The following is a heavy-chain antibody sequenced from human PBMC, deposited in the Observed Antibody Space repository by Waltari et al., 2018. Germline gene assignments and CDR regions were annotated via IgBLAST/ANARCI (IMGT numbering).Heavy chain of an antibody. CDR2: INHSGST. CDR3: ARGRGGYYYGSGSYSSYFDY. Sequence: QVQLQQWGAGLLKPSETLSLTCAVYGGSFSTYYWRWIRQPPGKGLEYIGEINHSGSTNYNPSLKSRITISVDTSKNQFSLKLSSVTVADTAVFYCARGRGGYYYGSGSYSSYFDYWGQGTLVTVSS. V-gene: IGHV4-34*01. CDR1: GGSFSTYY. J-gene: IGHJ4*02. D-gene: IGHD3-10*01.